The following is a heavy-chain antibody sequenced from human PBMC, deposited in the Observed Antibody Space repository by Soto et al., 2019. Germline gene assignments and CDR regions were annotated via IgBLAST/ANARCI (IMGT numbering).Heavy chain of an antibody. CDR3: AKVQGGLTMVRGVIGVYYYGMDV. CDR2: ISGSGGST. J-gene: IGHJ6*02. Sequence: GGSLRLSCAASGFTFSSYAMSWVRQAPGKGLEWVSAISGSGGSTYYADSVKGRFTISRDNSKNTLYLQMNSLRAEDTAVYYCAKVQGGLTMVRGVIGVYYYGMDVWGQGTTVTVSS. V-gene: IGHV3-23*01. CDR1: GFTFSSYA. D-gene: IGHD3-10*01.